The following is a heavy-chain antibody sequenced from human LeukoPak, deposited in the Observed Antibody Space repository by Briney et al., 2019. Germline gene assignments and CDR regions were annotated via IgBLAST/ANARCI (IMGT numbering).Heavy chain of an antibody. CDR2: INHSGST. CDR3: VRHYGP. Sequence: SETLSLTCAVYGGSFSGYYWSWIRQPPGKGLEWIGEINHSGSTNYNPSLKSRVTISVDTSKNQFSLKLSSVTAADTAVYYCVRHYGPWGQETLVTVSS. J-gene: IGHJ5*02. CDR1: GGSFSGYY. V-gene: IGHV4-34*01. D-gene: IGHD3-16*01.